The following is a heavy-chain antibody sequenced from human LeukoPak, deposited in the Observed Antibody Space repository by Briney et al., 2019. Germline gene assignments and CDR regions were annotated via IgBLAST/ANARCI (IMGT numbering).Heavy chain of an antibody. V-gene: IGHV1-69*04. CDR3: ARDSLGYCSGGSCYVNY. CDR2: IIPILGIA. D-gene: IGHD2-15*01. Sequence: VASVKVSCKASGGTFSSYAISWVRQAPGQGLEWMGRIIPILGIANYAQKFQGRVTITADKSTSTAYMELSSLRSEDTAVYYCARDSLGYCSGGSCYVNYWGQGTLVTVSS. CDR1: GGTFSSYA. J-gene: IGHJ4*02.